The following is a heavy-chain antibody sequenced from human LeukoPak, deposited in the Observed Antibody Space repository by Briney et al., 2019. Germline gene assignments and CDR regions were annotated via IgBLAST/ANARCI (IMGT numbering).Heavy chain of an antibody. Sequence: GGSLRLSCAASGFIFSTYTMNWVRQAPGKGLEWVSVIHSGGSTYYADSVKGRFTISRDNSKNTLYLQMNSLRAEDTAVYYCARCYDSSALMLTYWGQGTLVTVSS. D-gene: IGHD3-22*01. CDR2: IHSGGST. CDR3: ARCYDSSALMLTY. J-gene: IGHJ4*02. V-gene: IGHV3-53*01. CDR1: GFIFSTYT.